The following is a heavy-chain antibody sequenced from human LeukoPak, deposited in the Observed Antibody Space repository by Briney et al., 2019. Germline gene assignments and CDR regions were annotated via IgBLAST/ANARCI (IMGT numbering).Heavy chain of an antibody. J-gene: IGHJ5*02. V-gene: IGHV4-39*07. CDR1: GGSISSSSYY. CDR2: IYYSGST. Sequence: SETLSLTCTVSGGSISSSSYYWGWIRQPPGKGLEWIGSIYYSGSTYYNPSLKSRVTISVDTSKSQFSLKLSSVTAADTAVYYCARVARPGSGSYYAYNWFDPWGQGTLVTVSS. CDR3: ARVARPGSGSYYAYNWFDP. D-gene: IGHD1-26*01.